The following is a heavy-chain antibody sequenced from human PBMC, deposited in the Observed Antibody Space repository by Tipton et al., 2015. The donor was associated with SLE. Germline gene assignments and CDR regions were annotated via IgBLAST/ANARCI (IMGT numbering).Heavy chain of an antibody. CDR1: GDSINSGRHY. CDR2: IFTSGNT. CDR3: AREESSSWFPDAFDI. V-gene: IGHV4-61*02. D-gene: IGHD6-6*01. Sequence: TLSLTCNVSGDSINSGRHYWCWIRQPAGKGLEWIGRIFTSGNTNYNPSLKSRITISADTSKNQFFLKLSSVTAADTALYYCAREESSSWFPDAFDIWGQGTMVTVSS. J-gene: IGHJ3*02.